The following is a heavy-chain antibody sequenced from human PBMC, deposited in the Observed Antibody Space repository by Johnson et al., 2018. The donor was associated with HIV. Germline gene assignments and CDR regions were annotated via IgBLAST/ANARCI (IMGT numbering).Heavy chain of an antibody. Sequence: VQVVESGGGLVQPGGSLRLSCAASGLTVSGNYMTWVRQAPGKGLEWVSAISGSGGSTYYADSVKGRFTIARDDSKNTAYLQMNSLKTEDTAVYYCTSGKSWLAVDAFDIWGQGTMVTVSS. CDR2: ISGSGGST. V-gene: IGHV3-23*04. CDR1: GLTVSGNY. CDR3: TSGKSWLAVDAFDI. J-gene: IGHJ3*02. D-gene: IGHD6-19*01.